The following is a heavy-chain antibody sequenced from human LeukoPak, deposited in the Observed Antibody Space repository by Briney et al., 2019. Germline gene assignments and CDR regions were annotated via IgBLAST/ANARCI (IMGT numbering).Heavy chain of an antibody. CDR2: INPNSGGT. CDR3: ARAPCYYDSSGPPHY. V-gene: IGHV1-2*02. D-gene: IGHD3-22*01. J-gene: IGHJ4*02. CDR1: GYTFTSYY. Sequence: ASVKVSCKASGYTFTSYYMHWVRQAPGQGLEWMGWINPNSGGTNYAQKFQGRVTMTRDTSISTAYMELSRLRSDDTAVYYCARAPCYYDSSGPPHYWGQGTLVTVSS.